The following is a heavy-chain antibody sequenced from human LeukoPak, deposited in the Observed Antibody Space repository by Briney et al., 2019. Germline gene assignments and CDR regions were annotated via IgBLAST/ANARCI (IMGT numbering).Heavy chain of an antibody. CDR2: INPNSGGT. CDR1: GYTFTGYY. Sequence: GASVKVSCKASGYTFTGYYMHWVRQAPGQGLEWMGWINPNSGGTNFAQKFQGRVTMTRDTSISTAYMELSRLRSDDTAVYYCARAGGYSYGSQSFANNQHDAFDIWGQGTMVTVSS. V-gene: IGHV1-2*02. CDR3: ARAGGYSYGSQSFANNQHDAFDI. D-gene: IGHD5-18*01. J-gene: IGHJ3*02.